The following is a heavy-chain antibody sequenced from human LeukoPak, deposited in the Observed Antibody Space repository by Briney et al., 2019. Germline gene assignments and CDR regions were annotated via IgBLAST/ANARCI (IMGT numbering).Heavy chain of an antibody. J-gene: IGHJ6*03. V-gene: IGHV1-46*01. CDR2: VNPSGGST. CDR3: ARDPGYSGYDLRAYYYYMDV. D-gene: IGHD5-12*01. CDR1: GYTFTSYY. Sequence: GASVKVSCKASGYTFTSYYMHRVRQAPGQGLEWMGIVNPSGGSTSYAQKFQGRVTMTSDTPTSTVYMELSSLRSEDTAVYYCARDPGYSGYDLRAYYYYMDVWGKGTTVTISS.